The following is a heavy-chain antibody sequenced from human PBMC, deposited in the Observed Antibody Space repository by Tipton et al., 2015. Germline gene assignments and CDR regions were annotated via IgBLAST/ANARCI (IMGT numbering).Heavy chain of an antibody. V-gene: IGHV4-39*01. Sequence: TLSLTCTVSGGSISSSSYYWAWIRQPPGKGLEWIGSLYFSGSTYCNPSLKSRVTISIDRFKNQFSLKLTSVTAADTAVYYCASRGAGTSHYAMDVWGQGTTVTVSS. CDR1: GGSISSSSYY. CDR2: LYFSGST. J-gene: IGHJ6*02. D-gene: IGHD6-19*01. CDR3: ASRGAGTSHYAMDV.